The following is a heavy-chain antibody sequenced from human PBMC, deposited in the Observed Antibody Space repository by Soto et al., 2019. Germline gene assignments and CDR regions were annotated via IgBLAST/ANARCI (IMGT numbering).Heavy chain of an antibody. J-gene: IGHJ4*02. CDR3: ARDPGYSGSYYDSY. CDR1: GFTFSSYE. V-gene: IGHV3-48*03. Sequence: GGSLRLSFAASGFTFSSYEMTWVRQAPGKGLEWFSYISSSGSTIYYADSVKGRFTISRDNAENSLYLQMDSLRAEDTAVYYCARDPGYSGSYYDSYGGQGTLVTVSS. D-gene: IGHD1-26*01. CDR2: ISSSGSTI.